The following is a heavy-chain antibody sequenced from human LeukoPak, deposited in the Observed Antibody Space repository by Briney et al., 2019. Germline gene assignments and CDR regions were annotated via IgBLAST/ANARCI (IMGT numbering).Heavy chain of an antibody. CDR1: GFTFSSYS. V-gene: IGHV3-23*01. D-gene: IGHD1-26*01. J-gene: IGHJ4*02. Sequence: GGSLRLSCAASGFTFSSYSMSWVRQAPGKGLEWVSTISYSGDTVYYADSVKGRFTISRDNSENTLFLQMNSLRAEDTAVYYCARGSELLSDYWGQGTLVTVSS. CDR2: ISYSGDTV. CDR3: ARGSELLSDY.